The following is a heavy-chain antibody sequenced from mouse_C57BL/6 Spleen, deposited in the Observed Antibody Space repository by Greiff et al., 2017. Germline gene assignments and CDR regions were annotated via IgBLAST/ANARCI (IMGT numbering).Heavy chain of an antibody. Sequence: QVQLQQPGAELVKPGASVKLSCKASGYTFTSYWMHWVKQRPGQGLEWIGRIHPDSGSTNYNEKFKSKATLTVDKSSSTAYMQLSSLTSEDSAVYYCAIPLYDYGEVPYWGQGTLVTVSA. V-gene: IGHV1-64*01. CDR3: AIPLYDYGEVPY. J-gene: IGHJ3*01. D-gene: IGHD2-4*01. CDR1: GYTFTSYW. CDR2: IHPDSGST.